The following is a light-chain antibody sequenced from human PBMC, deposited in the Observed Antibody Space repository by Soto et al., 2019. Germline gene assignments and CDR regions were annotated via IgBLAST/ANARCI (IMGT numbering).Light chain of an antibody. Sequence: QSALTQPRSVSGSPGQSVTISCTGTSSDVGGYNYVSWYLQHPGKAPKVMIYDVSKRPSGVPDRFSGSKSGNTASLTISGLQSEDDADYYCCSFAGNYIYVFGTGTKLTVL. J-gene: IGLJ1*01. CDR2: DVS. CDR3: CSFAGNYIYV. CDR1: SSDVGGYNY. V-gene: IGLV2-11*01.